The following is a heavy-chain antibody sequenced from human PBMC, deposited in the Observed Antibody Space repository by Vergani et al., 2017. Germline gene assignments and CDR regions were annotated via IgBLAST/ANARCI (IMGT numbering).Heavy chain of an antibody. D-gene: IGHD6-13*01. Sequence: QVQLQESGPGLVKPSETLSLTCTVSGGSISSYYWSWIRQPPGKGLEWIGYIYYSGSTNYNPSLKSRVTMSVDTSKNQFSLKQSSVTAADTAVYYCARGLGYSSSWDIDYWGQGTLVTGSS. CDR1: GGSISSYY. CDR3: ARGLGYSSSWDIDY. CDR2: IYYSGST. J-gene: IGHJ4*02. V-gene: IGHV4-59*01.